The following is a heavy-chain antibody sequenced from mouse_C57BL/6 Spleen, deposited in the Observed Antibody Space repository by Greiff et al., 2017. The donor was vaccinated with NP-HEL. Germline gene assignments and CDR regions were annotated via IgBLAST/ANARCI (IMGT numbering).Heavy chain of an antibody. CDR2: IYPSDSET. CDR1: GYTFTSYW. Sequence: QVQLQQPGAELVRPGSSVKLSCKASGYTFTSYWMDWVKQRPGQGLEWIGNIYPSDSETHYNQKFKDKATLTVDKSSSTAYMQLSSLTSEDSAVYYCARWEDYDPFAYWGQGTLVTVSA. J-gene: IGHJ3*01. V-gene: IGHV1-61*01. D-gene: IGHD2-4*01. CDR3: ARWEDYDPFAY.